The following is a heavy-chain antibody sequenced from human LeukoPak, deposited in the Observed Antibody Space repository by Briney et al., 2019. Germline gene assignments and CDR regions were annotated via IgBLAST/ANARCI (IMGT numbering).Heavy chain of an antibody. D-gene: IGHD1-26*01. Sequence: RPGGSLRLSCAASGFTFKNVWMTWIRQAPGKGLEWVSAISGSGVSTYYADSVKGRFTISRDNSKNTLYLQMNSLRAEDTAVYYCAKDRIVGVTTSYDYFDYWGQGTLVTVSS. V-gene: IGHV3-23*01. CDR2: ISGSGVST. J-gene: IGHJ4*02. CDR3: AKDRIVGVTTSYDYFDY. CDR1: GFTFKNVW.